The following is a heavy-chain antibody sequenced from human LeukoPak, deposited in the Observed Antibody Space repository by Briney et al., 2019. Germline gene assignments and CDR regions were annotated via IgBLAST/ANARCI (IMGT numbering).Heavy chain of an antibody. J-gene: IGHJ4*02. Sequence: GGSLRLSCAASGFTFSSYAMSWVRQAPGKGLQWVSAISDSGGRTYYADSVKGRFTISRDNSKNTLYLQMNSLRAEDTAVYYCAKDYSSSWYYFDYWGQGTLVTVSS. CDR3: AKDYSSSWYYFDY. D-gene: IGHD6-13*01. CDR2: ISDSGGRT. V-gene: IGHV3-23*01. CDR1: GFTFSSYA.